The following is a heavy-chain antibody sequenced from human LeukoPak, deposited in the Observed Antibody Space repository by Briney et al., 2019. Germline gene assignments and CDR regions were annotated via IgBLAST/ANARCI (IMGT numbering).Heavy chain of an antibody. V-gene: IGHV1-2*02. CDR3: AAYTHVYSSSWYGDY. D-gene: IGHD6-13*01. J-gene: IGHJ4*02. Sequence: ASVKVSCKASGYTFTGYYMHWVRQAPGQGLEWMGWINPNSGGTNYAQKFQGRVTMTRDTSISTAYMELSRLRSDDTAVYYCAAYTHVYSSSWYGDYWGQGTLVTVSS. CDR2: INPNSGGT. CDR1: GYTFTGYY.